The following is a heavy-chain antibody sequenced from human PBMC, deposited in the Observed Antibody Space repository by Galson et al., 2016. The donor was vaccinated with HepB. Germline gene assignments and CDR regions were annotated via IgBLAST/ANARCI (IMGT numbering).Heavy chain of an antibody. CDR2: INPNSGGT. J-gene: IGHJ4*02. CDR1: GYRFTDYY. D-gene: IGHD3-9*01. V-gene: IGHV1-2*06. Sequence: SVKVSCKASGYRFTDYYIHWLRQAPGQGLEWMGRINPNSGGTDYAQKFQGRVTMTRDTSINTAYMEVNRLRSDDTAVFYCARERSMLVAGLPDYWGQGNLVIVSS. CDR3: ARERSMLVAGLPDY.